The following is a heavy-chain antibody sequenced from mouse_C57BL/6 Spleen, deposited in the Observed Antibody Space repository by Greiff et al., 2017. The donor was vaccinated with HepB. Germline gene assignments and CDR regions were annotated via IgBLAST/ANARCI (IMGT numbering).Heavy chain of an antibody. J-gene: IGHJ2*01. Sequence: QVQLQQPGPELVTPGASVKLSCKASGYTFPSYLLHWVKQRPGHGLEWIGNLNPSNGGTNYNEKFKSKATLTVDKSSSTAYMQLSSLTSEDSAVYYCARGTLLRYFDYWGQGTTLTVSS. V-gene: IGHV1-53*01. CDR2: LNPSNGGT. D-gene: IGHD1-1*01. CDR1: GYTFPSYL. CDR3: ARGTLLRYFDY.